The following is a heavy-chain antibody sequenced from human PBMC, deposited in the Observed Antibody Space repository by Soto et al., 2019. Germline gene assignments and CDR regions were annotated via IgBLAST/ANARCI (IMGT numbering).Heavy chain of an antibody. Sequence: SETLSLTCTVSGGSISSYYWSWIRQPPGKGLEWIGYIYYSGSTNYNPSLKSRVTISVDTSKNQFSLKLSSVTAADTAVYYCARHPHIPIFGVGQHNNWFDPWGQGTLVTVSS. CDR1: GGSISSYY. CDR3: ARHPHIPIFGVGQHNNWFDP. J-gene: IGHJ5*02. V-gene: IGHV4-59*08. D-gene: IGHD3-3*01. CDR2: IYYSGST.